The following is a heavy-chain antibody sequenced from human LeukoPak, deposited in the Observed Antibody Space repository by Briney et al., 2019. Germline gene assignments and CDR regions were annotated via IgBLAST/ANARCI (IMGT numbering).Heavy chain of an antibody. CDR3: AKDRSELRYFDWLLYKPFDY. V-gene: IGHV3-23*01. J-gene: IGHJ4*02. CDR1: GFTFSSYA. CDR2: ISGSGGST. D-gene: IGHD3-9*01. Sequence: RSGGSLRLSCAASGFTFSSYAMSWVRQAPGKGLEWVSAISGSGGSTYYADSVKGRFTISRDNSKNTLYLQMNSLRAEDTAVYYCAKDRSELRYFDWLLYKPFDYWGQGTLVTVSS.